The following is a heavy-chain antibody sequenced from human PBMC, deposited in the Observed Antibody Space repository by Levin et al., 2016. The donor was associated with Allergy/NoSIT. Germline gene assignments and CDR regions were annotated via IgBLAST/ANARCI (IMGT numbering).Heavy chain of an antibody. Sequence: GESLKISCKGSGYSFTSYWIGWVRQMPGKGLEWMGIIYPGDSDTRYSPSFQGQVTISADKSISTAYLQWSSLKASDTAMYYCARHVGYDSSGINPLTRPYYFDYWGQGPRSPSPQ. CDR2: IYPGDSDT. D-gene: IGHD3-22*01. CDR1: GYSFTSYW. V-gene: IGHV5-51*01. J-gene: IGHJ4*02. CDR3: ARHVGYDSSGINPLTRPYYFDY.